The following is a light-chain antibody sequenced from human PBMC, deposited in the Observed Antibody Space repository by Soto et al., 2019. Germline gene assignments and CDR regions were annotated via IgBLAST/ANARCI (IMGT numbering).Light chain of an antibody. CDR2: DAS. Sequence: DIQMTQSPSTLSASVGDRVTITCRASQSISSWLAWYQQKPGKAPKLLIYDASSLESGVPSRFSGSGSGTEFTLSFSSLQPDDFATYYCQPYNSLITFGPGTKVDIK. CDR1: QSISSW. CDR3: QPYNSLIT. V-gene: IGKV1-5*01. J-gene: IGKJ3*01.